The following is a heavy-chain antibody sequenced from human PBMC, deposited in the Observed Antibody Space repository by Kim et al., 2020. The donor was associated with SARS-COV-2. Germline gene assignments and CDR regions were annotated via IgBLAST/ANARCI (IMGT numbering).Heavy chain of an antibody. CDR3: ARDRDLYNGMDV. V-gene: IGHV4-59*01. Sequence: TNYNPTLKSRGTISVATSKNQFSLKLSSVTAADTAVYYCARDRDLYNGMDVWGQGTTVTVSS. J-gene: IGHJ6*02. D-gene: IGHD2-2*02. CDR2: T.